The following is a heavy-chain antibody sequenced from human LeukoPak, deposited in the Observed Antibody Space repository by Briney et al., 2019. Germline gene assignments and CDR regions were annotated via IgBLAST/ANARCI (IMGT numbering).Heavy chain of an antibody. V-gene: IGHV3-48*04. J-gene: IGHJ6*02. CDR3: VRSGSYSVENGMDV. D-gene: IGHD1-26*01. CDR2: ISSSTSTI. Sequence: GGSLRLSCVASGFTFSSYSMNWVRQAPGKGLEWVSYISSSTSTIYQADSVKGRFTISRDNAKNSLYLQMNTLRADDTAVYYCVRSGSYSVENGMDVWGQGTTVTVSS. CDR1: GFTFSSYS.